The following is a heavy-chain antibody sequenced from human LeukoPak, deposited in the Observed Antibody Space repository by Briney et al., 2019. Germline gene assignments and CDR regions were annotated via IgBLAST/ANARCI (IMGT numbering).Heavy chain of an antibody. J-gene: IGHJ5*02. Sequence: SGPTLVNPTQTLTLTCTFSGFSLTTSGVGVGWIRQPPGKALEWLALINWDDQKVYSPSLQSRLSITKDTSKNQVVLTMTNVDPVDTATYYCAHRRDSSGYQYRYWFAPWGQGTLVSVSS. CDR1: GFSLTTSGVG. D-gene: IGHD3-22*01. V-gene: IGHV2-5*02. CDR2: INWDDQK. CDR3: AHRRDSSGYQYRYWFAP.